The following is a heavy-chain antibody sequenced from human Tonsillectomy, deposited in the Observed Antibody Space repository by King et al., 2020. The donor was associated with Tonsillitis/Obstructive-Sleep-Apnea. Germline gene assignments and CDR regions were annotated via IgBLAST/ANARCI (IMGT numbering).Heavy chain of an antibody. D-gene: IGHD2-2*01. CDR1: VGSISSSNW. CDR3: ARAHLPAAMSNAFDI. V-gene: IGHV4-4*02. CDR2: IYHSGST. Sequence: VQLQESGPGLVKPSGTLALTCAVSVGSISSSNWWSWVRQPPGKGLEWIGEIYHSGSTNYNPSLKSRVTISVDKSKNQFSLKLSSVTAADTAVYYCARAHLPAAMSNAFDIWGQGTMVTVSS. J-gene: IGHJ3*02.